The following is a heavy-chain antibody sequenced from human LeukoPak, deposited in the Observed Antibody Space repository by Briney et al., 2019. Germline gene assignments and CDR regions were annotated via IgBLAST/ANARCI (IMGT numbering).Heavy chain of an antibody. CDR1: GFTFSSYA. J-gene: IGHJ6*02. Sequence: GRSLRLSCAASGFTFSSYAMHWVRQAPGKGLEWVAVISYDGSNKYYADSVKGRFTISRDNSKNTLYLQMNSLRAEDTAVYYCAREKFPEGDADYYYYYGMDVWGQGTTVTASS. D-gene: IGHD1-14*01. CDR2: ISYDGSNK. V-gene: IGHV3-30-3*01. CDR3: AREKFPEGDADYYYYYGMDV.